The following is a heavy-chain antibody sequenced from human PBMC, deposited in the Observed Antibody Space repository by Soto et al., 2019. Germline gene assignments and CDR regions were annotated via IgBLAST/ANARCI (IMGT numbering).Heavy chain of an antibody. J-gene: IGHJ4*02. D-gene: IGHD6-19*01. Sequence: HPGGSLRLSCAASGFTFSSYGMHWVRQAPGKGLEWVAVIWYDGSNKYYADSVKGRFTISRDNSKNTLYLQMNSLRAEDTAVYYCARVFGIAVAPDYWGQGTLVTVSS. V-gene: IGHV3-33*01. CDR3: ARVFGIAVAPDY. CDR1: GFTFSSYG. CDR2: IWYDGSNK.